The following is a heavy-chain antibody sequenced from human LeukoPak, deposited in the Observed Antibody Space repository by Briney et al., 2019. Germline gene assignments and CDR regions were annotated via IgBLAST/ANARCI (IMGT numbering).Heavy chain of an antibody. CDR1: GYTFTSYG. CDR2: ISAYNGNT. CDR3: AREAGSGMYYYGSGSYYGNDY. J-gene: IGHJ4*02. V-gene: IGHV1-18*01. D-gene: IGHD3-10*01. Sequence: GASVKVSCKASGYTFTSYGISWVRQAPGQGLEWMGWISAYNGNTNYAQKLQGRVTMTTDTSTSTAYMELSRLRSDDTAVYYCAREAGSGMYYYGSGSYYGNDYWGQGTLVTVSS.